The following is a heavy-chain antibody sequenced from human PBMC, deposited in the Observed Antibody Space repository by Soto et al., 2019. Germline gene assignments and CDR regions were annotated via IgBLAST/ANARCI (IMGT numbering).Heavy chain of an antibody. CDR1: GFTFSSYE. J-gene: IGHJ6*02. V-gene: IGHV3-48*03. CDR3: ARAIFGVVIIPRSYGMDV. D-gene: IGHD3-3*01. Sequence: GGSLRLSCAATGFTFSSYEMNWVRQAPGKGLEWVSYISSSGSTIYYADSVKGRFTISRDNAKNSLYLQMNSLRAEDTAVYYCARAIFGVVIIPRSYGMDVWGQGTTVTVSS. CDR2: ISSSGSTI.